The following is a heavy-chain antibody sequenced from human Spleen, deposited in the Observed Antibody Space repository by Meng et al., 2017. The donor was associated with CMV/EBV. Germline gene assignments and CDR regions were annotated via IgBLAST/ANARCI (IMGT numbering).Heavy chain of an antibody. CDR3: ARDGGPALIVDY. Sequence: CKTSGYTFTNYGISWVRQAPGQGLEWMGWISASNGDTKYPQNLQDRVTMTTETSTSTAYMELRSLRSDDTAVYYCARDGGPALIVDYWGQGTLVTVSS. D-gene: IGHD2-2*01. J-gene: IGHJ4*02. CDR1: GYTFTNYG. V-gene: IGHV1-18*01. CDR2: ISASNGDT.